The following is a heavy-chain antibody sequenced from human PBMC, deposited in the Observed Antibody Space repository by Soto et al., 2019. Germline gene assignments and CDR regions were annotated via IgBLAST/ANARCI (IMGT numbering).Heavy chain of an antibody. D-gene: IGHD5-18*01. CDR1: GFTFSSYG. J-gene: IGHJ6*01. Sequence: PGVSLRLSCAASGFTFSSYGMHWVRQAPGKGLEWVAVISYDGSNKYYADSVKGRFTISRDNSKNTLYLQMNSLRAEDTAVYYCXKDRKPRRGYTPLGMDVWGQGTTVTVSS. CDR2: ISYDGSNK. CDR3: XKDRKPRRGYTPLGMDV. V-gene: IGHV3-30*18.